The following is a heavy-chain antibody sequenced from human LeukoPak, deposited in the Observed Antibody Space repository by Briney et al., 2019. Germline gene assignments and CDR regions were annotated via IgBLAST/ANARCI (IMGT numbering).Heavy chain of an antibody. CDR1: GGSISSYY. CDR3: ARVSVDYYYDSSGYCFDY. D-gene: IGHD3-22*01. V-gene: IGHV4-59*12. Sequence: PSETLSLTCTVSGGSISSYYWSWIRQPPGKGLEWIGYIYYSGSTNYNPSLKSRVTISVDTSKNQFSLKLSSVTAADTAVYYCARVSVDYYYDSSGYCFDYWGQGTLVTVSS. CDR2: IYYSGST. J-gene: IGHJ4*02.